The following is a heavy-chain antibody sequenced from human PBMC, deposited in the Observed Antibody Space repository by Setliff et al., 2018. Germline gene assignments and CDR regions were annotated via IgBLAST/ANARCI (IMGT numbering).Heavy chain of an antibody. J-gene: IGHJ4*02. CDR3: ARGVVRGVIRFDY. V-gene: IGHV4-34*01. D-gene: IGHD3-10*01. CDR2: INHSGST. Sequence: PSETLSLTCAVYGGSFSGYYWSWIRQPPGKGLEWIGEINHSGSTNYNPSLKSRVTTSVDTFKNQFSLKLSSVTAADTAVYYCARGVVRGVIRFDYWGQGTLVTVSS. CDR1: GGSFSGYY.